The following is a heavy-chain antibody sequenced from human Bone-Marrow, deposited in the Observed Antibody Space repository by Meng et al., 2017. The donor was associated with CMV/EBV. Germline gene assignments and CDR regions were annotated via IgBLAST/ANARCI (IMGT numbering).Heavy chain of an antibody. J-gene: IGHJ4*02. CDR3: IRPGPAWELRY. D-gene: IGHD3-10*01. CDR1: GCTIRGSQ. V-gene: IGHV3-73*01. Sequence: ADTGCTIRGSQMKWGRKAYGKGMEWVGSKRRKDNSKEKEYDASVKGRFTISRDDSKNTTYLQMNSLKTEDTAVYYCIRPGPAWELRYWGQGTLVTVSS. CDR2: KRRKDNSKEK.